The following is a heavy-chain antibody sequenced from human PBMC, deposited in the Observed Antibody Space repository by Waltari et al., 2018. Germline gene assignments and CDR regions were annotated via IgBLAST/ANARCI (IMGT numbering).Heavy chain of an antibody. Sequence: QVQLQQWGAGLLKPSETLSLTCAVYGGSFSGSYWSWICQPPGKGLEGIGEINHSGSTNYNPSLKSRVTISVDTSKNQFSLKLSSVTAADTAVYYCARVKRSFRSGSDYWGQGTLVTVSS. CDR3: ARVKRSFRSGSDY. V-gene: IGHV4-34*01. CDR2: INHSGST. J-gene: IGHJ4*02. CDR1: GGSFSGSY. D-gene: IGHD3-10*01.